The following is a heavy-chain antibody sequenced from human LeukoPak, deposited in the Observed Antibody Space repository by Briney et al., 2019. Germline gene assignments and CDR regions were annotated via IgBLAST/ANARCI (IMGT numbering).Heavy chain of an antibody. V-gene: IGHV3-48*01. CDR2: ISSSRSTI. J-gene: IGHJ4*02. Sequence: GGSLGLSCAASGFTFSSYSMNWVRQAPGKGLEWVSYISSSRSTIYYADSVKGRFTISRDNAKNSLYLQMNSLRAEDTAVYYCASIAAAGGWGQGTLVTVSS. CDR3: ASIAAAGG. D-gene: IGHD6-13*01. CDR1: GFTFSSYS.